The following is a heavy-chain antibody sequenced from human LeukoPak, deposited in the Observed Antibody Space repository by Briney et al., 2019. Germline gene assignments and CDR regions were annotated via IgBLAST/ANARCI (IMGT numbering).Heavy chain of an antibody. CDR2: IKQEGIER. J-gene: IGHJ4*02. V-gene: IGHV3-7*01. CDR1: GFTFRSYW. Sequence: GGSLRLSCVASGFTFRSYWMTWVRQAPGKGLEWVANIKQEGIERSYVDSVKGRFTISRDDAKNSLYLQMNSLRAEDTAVYFCAKDPTPSDSSGFWGQGTLVTVSS. CDR3: AKDPTPSDSSGF. D-gene: IGHD3-22*01.